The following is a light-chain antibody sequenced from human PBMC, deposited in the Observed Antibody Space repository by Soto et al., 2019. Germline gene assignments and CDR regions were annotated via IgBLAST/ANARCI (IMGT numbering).Light chain of an antibody. V-gene: IGKV3-20*01. CDR2: DAS. CDR1: QRVASD. CDR3: QQYLNSPRT. Sequence: VLTQSPGTLSLSPGEGATLSCRASQRVASDLAWYLQKPGQPPRLLIYDASIRATGIPDRISGSESERDFTLTSSRLEPEDAAVYYCQQYLNSPRTFGQGTKVDIK. J-gene: IGKJ1*01.